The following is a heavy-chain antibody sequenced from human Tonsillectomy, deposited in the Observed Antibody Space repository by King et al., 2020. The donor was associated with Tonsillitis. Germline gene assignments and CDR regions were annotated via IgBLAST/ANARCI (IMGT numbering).Heavy chain of an antibody. CDR3: ARGPAYYYYALDV. Sequence: QLVQSGAEVKKPGASVKVSCKASGYTFTGYYMHWVRQAPGQGLEWMGWINPNSGGTDYAQKFQGWVTMTRDTSISTAYMELSRLRSDDAAVYYCARGPAYYYYALDVWGQGTTVTVSS. J-gene: IGHJ6*02. D-gene: IGHD2-15*01. CDR2: INPNSGGT. V-gene: IGHV1-2*04. CDR1: GYTFTGYY.